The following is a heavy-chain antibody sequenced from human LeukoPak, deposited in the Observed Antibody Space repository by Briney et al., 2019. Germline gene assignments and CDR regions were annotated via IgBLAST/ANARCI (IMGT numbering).Heavy chain of an antibody. D-gene: IGHD5-18*01. CDR3: ARHRRDGRYSHAFDI. J-gene: IGHJ3*02. CDR1: GYSISSGYY. CDR2: IYYSGST. Sequence: SETLSLTCTVSGYSISSGYYWGWIRQPPGKGLEWIGSIYYSGSTYYNPSLKSRVTMSVDTSKNQFSLKLSSVTAADTAVYCCARHRRDGRYSHAFDIWGQGTMVTVSS. V-gene: IGHV4-38-2*02.